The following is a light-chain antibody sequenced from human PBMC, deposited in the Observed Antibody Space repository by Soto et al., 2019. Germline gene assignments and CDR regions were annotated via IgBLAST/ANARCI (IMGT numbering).Light chain of an antibody. Sequence: DIQITPSPSSLSASVGDSVTITCRASQDISNNLGWFQQKPGKDPKRLIYAASSLQSGVPSRFRGSGSGTEFTLTISSLQPEEFATYYCLQHTYLWTVGQGTKGDIK. CDR2: AAS. CDR1: QDISNN. J-gene: IGKJ1*01. V-gene: IGKV1-17*01. CDR3: LQHTYLWT.